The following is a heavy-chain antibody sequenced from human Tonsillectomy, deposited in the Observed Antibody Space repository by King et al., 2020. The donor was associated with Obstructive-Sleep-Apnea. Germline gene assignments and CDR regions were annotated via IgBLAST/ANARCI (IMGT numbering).Heavy chain of an antibody. CDR3: ARMERTTATTWGYFDY. V-gene: IGHV2-70*01. D-gene: IGHD4-17*01. Sequence: VTLKESGPALVNPTQTLTLTCTFSGFSLTTSGMCVTWIRQPPGKALEWLALIDWDDDEYYSTSLKTRLTISKDTSKNQVVLRMTNMGPVDTATYFCARMERTTATTWGYFDYWGQGSVVTGPS. J-gene: IGHJ4*02. CDR1: GFSLTTSGMC. CDR2: IDWDDDE.